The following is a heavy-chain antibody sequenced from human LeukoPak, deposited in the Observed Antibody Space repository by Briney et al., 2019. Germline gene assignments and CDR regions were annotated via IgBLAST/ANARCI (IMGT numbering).Heavy chain of an antibody. Sequence: SETLSLTCTVSGGSISSSSYYWSWIRQPPGKGLEWIGYIYYSGSTNYNPSLKSRVTISVDTSKSQFSLKRSSVTAADTAVYYCARSLYGSGSYYDYWGQGTLVTVSS. V-gene: IGHV4-61*01. D-gene: IGHD3-10*01. CDR2: IYYSGST. CDR3: ARSLYGSGSYYDY. J-gene: IGHJ4*02. CDR1: GGSISSSSYY.